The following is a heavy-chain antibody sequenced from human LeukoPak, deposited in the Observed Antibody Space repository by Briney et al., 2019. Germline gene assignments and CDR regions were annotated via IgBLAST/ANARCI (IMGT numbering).Heavy chain of an antibody. Sequence: GGSLRLSCTGSGFTFKKDWMSWVRQAPGKGLEWVGLIRSNTDGGTTDYAAPVKGRFTISRDESKKTLHLQMSSRKTEDTSVYYCATIYWYFDLWGLGTLVSVSA. J-gene: IGHJ2*01. CDR2: IRSNTDGGTT. CDR3: ATIYWYFDL. CDR1: GFTFKKDW. V-gene: IGHV3-15*01.